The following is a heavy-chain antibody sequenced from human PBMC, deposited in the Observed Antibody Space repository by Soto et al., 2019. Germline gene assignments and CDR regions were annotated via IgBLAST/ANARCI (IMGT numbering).Heavy chain of an antibody. D-gene: IGHD6-13*01. Sequence: GGSLRLSCAASGFTFSSYAMSWVRQAPGKGLEWVSAISGSGGSTYYADSVKGRFTISRDNSRNTLYLQMNSLRAEDTAVYYCAKMAANGSSWYYGYWGQGTLVTVSS. CDR1: GFTFSSYA. J-gene: IGHJ4*02. CDR3: AKMAANGSSWYYGY. CDR2: ISGSGGST. V-gene: IGHV3-23*01.